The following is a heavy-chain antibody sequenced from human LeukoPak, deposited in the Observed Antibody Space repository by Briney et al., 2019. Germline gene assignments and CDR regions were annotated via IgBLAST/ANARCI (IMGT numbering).Heavy chain of an antibody. CDR3: ARGDRSGYCTNGVCYPTDY. Sequence: GGSLRLSCAASGFSFSIYSMNWVRQAPGKGLEWVSSISGGSSYTYYADSVKGRFTISRDNAKNSLYLQMNSLRAEDTAVYYCARGDRSGYCTNGVCYPTDYWGQGTLVTLCS. CDR1: GFSFSIYS. J-gene: IGHJ4*02. V-gene: IGHV3-21*01. CDR2: ISGGSSYT. D-gene: IGHD2-8*01.